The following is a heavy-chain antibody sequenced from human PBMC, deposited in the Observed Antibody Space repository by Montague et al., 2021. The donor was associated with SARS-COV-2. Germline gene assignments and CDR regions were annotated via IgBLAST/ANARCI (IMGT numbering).Heavy chain of an antibody. CDR2: IYSSGTT. CDR3: ARFDYYFDY. Sequence: LSWSASGFIFSSYEMNWVRQAPGKGLEWIGDIYSSGTTNYNPSLQSRGTILLDTSKKQFSLRLNSVSAADTAVYYCARFDYYFDYWGQGTLVTVSS. V-gene: IGHV4-59*01. CDR1: GFIFSSYE. J-gene: IGHJ4*02. D-gene: IGHD3-3*01.